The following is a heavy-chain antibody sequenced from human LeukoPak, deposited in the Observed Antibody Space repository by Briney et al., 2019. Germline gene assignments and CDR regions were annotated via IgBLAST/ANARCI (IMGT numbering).Heavy chain of an antibody. D-gene: IGHD2-15*01. CDR1: GFTFSSYA. J-gene: IGHJ3*02. CDR3: ARGYCSGGSCYFWNDGAFDI. Sequence: GGSLRLSCAASGFTFSSYAMSWVRQAPGKGLEWVSAISGSGGSTYYADSVKGRFTISRDNSKNTLYLQMNSLRAEDTAVYYCARGYCSGGSCYFWNDGAFDIWGQGTTVTVSS. V-gene: IGHV3-23*01. CDR2: ISGSGGST.